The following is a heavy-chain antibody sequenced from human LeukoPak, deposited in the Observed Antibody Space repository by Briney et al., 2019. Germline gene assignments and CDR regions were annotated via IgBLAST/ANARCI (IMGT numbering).Heavy chain of an antibody. D-gene: IGHD1-26*01. J-gene: IGHJ4*02. CDR3: ASLNGSYYYFDY. CDR1: GGSFSGYY. CDR2: INHSGST. V-gene: IGHV4-34*01. Sequence: SETLSLTCAVYGGSFSGYYWSWIRQPPGKGLEWIGEINHSGSTNYNPSLKSRVTISVDTSKNQFSLKLSSVTAADTAVYYCASLNGSYYYFDYWGQGTLVTVPS.